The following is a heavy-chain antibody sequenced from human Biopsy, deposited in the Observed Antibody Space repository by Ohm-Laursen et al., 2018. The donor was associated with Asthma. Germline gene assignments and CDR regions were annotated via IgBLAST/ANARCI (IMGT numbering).Heavy chain of an antibody. CDR2: IIPIFGTT. D-gene: IGHD3-10*01. V-gene: IGHV1-69*13. CDR1: GGTFNYA. CDR3: ASETGHSYGSGSEYYFDY. J-gene: IGHJ4*02. Sequence: EPSVKVSCKASGGTFNYAITWARQAPGQGLEWMGGIIPIFGTTNYAQKFKGRVTITADESSSTAYMELSSLRSEDTAVYYCASETGHSYGSGSEYYFDYWGLGTLVTVSS.